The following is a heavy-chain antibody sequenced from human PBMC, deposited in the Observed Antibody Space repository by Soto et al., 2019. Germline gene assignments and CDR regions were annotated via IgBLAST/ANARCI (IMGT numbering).Heavy chain of an antibody. J-gene: IGHJ6*02. CDR1: GGIFTASA. V-gene: IGHV1-69*13. Sequence: GASVKVSCKSSGGIFTASAISWVRQAPGQGPEWMGGVIPMFGTANYPQRFQGRVTINADESTNTAYMQLSSLRSEDTAVYFCAVGFKLDCYSLDVWGQGTTVTVSS. CDR2: VIPMFGTA. CDR3: AVGFKLDCYSLDV. D-gene: IGHD3-10*01.